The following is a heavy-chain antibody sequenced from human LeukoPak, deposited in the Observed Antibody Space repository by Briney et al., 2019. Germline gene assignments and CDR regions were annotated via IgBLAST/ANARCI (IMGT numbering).Heavy chain of an antibody. CDR2: IYYSGST. J-gene: IGHJ5*02. CDR3: ARDPINSNYDVGGWFDP. D-gene: IGHD4-11*01. CDR1: GGSISSGAYY. Sequence: KSSETLSLTCTVSGGSISSGAYYWSWIRQPPGKGLEWIGYIYYSGSTYYNPSLKSRVTISVDTPKNQFSLKLSSVTAADTAVYYCARDPINSNYDVGGWFDPWGQGTLVTVSS. V-gene: IGHV4-61*08.